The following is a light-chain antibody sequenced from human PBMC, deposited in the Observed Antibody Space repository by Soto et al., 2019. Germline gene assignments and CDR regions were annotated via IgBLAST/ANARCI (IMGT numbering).Light chain of an antibody. CDR3: QVWDIMTDNYV. CDR1: NIGNKR. Sequence: SYELTQPPSVSVAPEKTATITCGGNNIGNKRVHWYRQKPGQAPVLVISYDSDRPSGIPERFSGSNSGNTATLTISRVEAGDEADYYCQVWDIMTDNYVFGSGTKLHRP. J-gene: IGLJ1*01. V-gene: IGLV3-21*04. CDR2: YDS.